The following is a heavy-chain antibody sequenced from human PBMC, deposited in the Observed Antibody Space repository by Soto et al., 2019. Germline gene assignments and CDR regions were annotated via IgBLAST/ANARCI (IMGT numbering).Heavy chain of an antibody. V-gene: IGHV1-2*02. CDR1: GYFFDDYH. Sequence: ASVKVSCKTSGYFFDDYHMHWVRKAPGQGLEWMGWINPKNGDTNYAQKFQDRVTMTRDTSISTVYIELRRLTSDDTADYYCPREAGGSNIAAVLLDPWGQGTLVTVSS. J-gene: IGHJ5*02. D-gene: IGHD3-3*02. CDR3: PREAGGSNIAAVLLDP. CDR2: INPKNGDT.